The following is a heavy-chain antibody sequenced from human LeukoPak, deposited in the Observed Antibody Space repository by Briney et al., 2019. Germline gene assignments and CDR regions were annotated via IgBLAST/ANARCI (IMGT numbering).Heavy chain of an antibody. CDR1: GFTFSDYS. CDR2: ISSRSIYI. Sequence: PGGSLRLSCAASGFTFSDYSMNWVRQAPGEGLEWVSSISSRSIYIHYADSVKGRFTISRDNAKNSLYLQMNSLRAEDTAVYYCARMVGATRYFDYWGQGTLVTVSS. V-gene: IGHV3-21*01. CDR3: ARMVGATRYFDY. D-gene: IGHD1-26*01. J-gene: IGHJ4*02.